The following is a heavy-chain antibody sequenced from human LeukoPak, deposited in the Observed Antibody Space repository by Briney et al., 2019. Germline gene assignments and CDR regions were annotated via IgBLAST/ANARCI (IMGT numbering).Heavy chain of an antibody. J-gene: IGHJ6*03. CDR3: ARLTGVFSGGSYSSGWFGFGRDRENPPGARNYYYYYMDV. D-gene: IGHD6-19*01. V-gene: IGHV4-34*01. CDR1: GGSFSGYY. Sequence: SETLSLTCAVYGGSFSGYYWSWIRQPPGKGLEWIGEINHSGSTNYNPSLKSRVTISVDTSKNQFSLKLSSVTAADTAVYYCARLTGVFSGGSYSSGWFGFGRDRENPPGARNYYYYYMDVWGKGTTVTISS. CDR2: INHSGST.